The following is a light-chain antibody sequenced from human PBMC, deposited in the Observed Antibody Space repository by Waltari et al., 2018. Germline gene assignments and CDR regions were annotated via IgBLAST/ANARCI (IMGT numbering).Light chain of an antibody. V-gene: IGKV4-1*01. Sequence: DIVMTQSPDSLAVSLRERVPINCKSSQSISYSSNNKNYLAWYQQKPGQPPKLLFYGTSTRGSGVPDRFSGSGSGTDFTLTISSLQAEDVAVYYCQQYYSSPITFGQGTRLEIK. J-gene: IGKJ5*01. CDR3: QQYYSSPIT. CDR2: GTS. CDR1: QSISYSSNNKNY.